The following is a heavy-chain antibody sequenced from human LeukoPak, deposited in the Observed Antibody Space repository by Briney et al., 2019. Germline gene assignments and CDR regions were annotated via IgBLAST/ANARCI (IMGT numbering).Heavy chain of an antibody. CDR1: GDSISSSSYY. D-gene: IGHD3-22*01. V-gene: IGHV4-39*07. J-gene: IGHJ3*02. Sequence: SETLSLTCTVSGDSISSSSYYWGWIRQPPGKGLEWIGSISYSGSTYYNPSLKSRVTISVDTSKNQFSLKLSSVTAADTAVYYCGRDWAGSGYHHAFDNWGQGTMVTVFS. CDR2: ISYSGST. CDR3: GRDWAGSGYHHAFDN.